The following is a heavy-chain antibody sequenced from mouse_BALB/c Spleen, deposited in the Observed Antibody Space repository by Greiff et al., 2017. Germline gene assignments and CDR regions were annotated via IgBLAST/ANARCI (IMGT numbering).Heavy chain of an antibody. Sequence: EVQLQQSGGGLVQPGGSRKLSCAASGFTFSSFGMHWVRQAPEKGLEWVAYISSGSSTIYYADTVKGRFTISRDNPKNTLFLQMTSLRSEDTAMYYCATRGGDYYAMDYWGQGTSVTVSS. CDR2: ISSGSSTI. CDR3: ATRGGDYYAMDY. V-gene: IGHV5-17*02. CDR1: GFTFSSFG. J-gene: IGHJ4*01.